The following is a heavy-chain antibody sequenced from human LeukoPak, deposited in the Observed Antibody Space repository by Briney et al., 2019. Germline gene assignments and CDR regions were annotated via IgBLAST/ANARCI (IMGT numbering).Heavy chain of an antibody. J-gene: IGHJ5*02. CDR2: IRSKAYGGTT. Sequence: GRSLRLSCTASGFTFGDYAMSWVRQAPGKGLEWVGFIRSKAYGGTTEYAASVKGRFTISRDDSKSIAYLQMNSLKTEDTAVYYCTRFREVVPAAITGWLDPWGQGTLVTVSS. CDR3: TRFREVVPAAITGWLDP. D-gene: IGHD2-2*02. CDR1: GFTFGDYA. V-gene: IGHV3-49*04.